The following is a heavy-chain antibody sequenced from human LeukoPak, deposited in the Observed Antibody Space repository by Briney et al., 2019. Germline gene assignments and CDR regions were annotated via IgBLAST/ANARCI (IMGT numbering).Heavy chain of an antibody. CDR3: AKHTGSGSSSADCFDI. Sequence: GGSLRLSCSASGFTFSSYAMSWVRQAPGKGPEWVSAISGSGGATTTADAVKGRFTISRDNSKNTVYLQMNSLRAEDTDVYYCAKHTGSGSSSADCFDIWGQGAVVTVSS. CDR2: ISGSGGAT. J-gene: IGHJ3*02. CDR1: GFTFSSYA. V-gene: IGHV3-23*01. D-gene: IGHD1-26*01.